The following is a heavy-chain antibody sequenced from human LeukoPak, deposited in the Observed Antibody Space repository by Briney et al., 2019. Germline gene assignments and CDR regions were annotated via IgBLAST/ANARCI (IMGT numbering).Heavy chain of an antibody. J-gene: IGHJ4*02. CDR3: ARDLRDGFDY. Sequence: SETLSLTCTVSGGSISSGGYYWSWIRQHPGKGLEWIGYIHYSGSTYYNPSLKSRVTISVDTSKNQFSLKLSSVTAADTAVYYCARDLRDGFDYWGQGTLVTVSS. CDR2: IHYSGST. D-gene: IGHD5-24*01. V-gene: IGHV4-31*03. CDR1: GGSISSGGYY.